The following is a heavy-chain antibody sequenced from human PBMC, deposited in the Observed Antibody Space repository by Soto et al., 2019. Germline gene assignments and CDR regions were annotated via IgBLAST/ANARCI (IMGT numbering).Heavy chain of an antibody. Sequence: QVQLQESGPGLVKPSETLSLTCTVSGASISSGSYYWSWIRQPPGKGLEWVGNIFHSGTTNYNPSLKSRLFMSVDAPINQFSLRLSSVTAADTAFYFCARVHITGPVDSWAQGNLVTVSS. J-gene: IGHJ4*02. CDR2: IFHSGTT. D-gene: IGHD1-20*01. V-gene: IGHV4-61*01. CDR1: GASISSGSYY. CDR3: ARVHITGPVDS.